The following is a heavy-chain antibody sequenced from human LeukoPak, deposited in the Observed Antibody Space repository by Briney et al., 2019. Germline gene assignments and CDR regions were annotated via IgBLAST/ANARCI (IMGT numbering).Heavy chain of an antibody. CDR2: VYYSGST. CDR3: ARRGCSSTSCYGGTNLPFDY. CDR1: GGSISSSNYY. D-gene: IGHD2-2*01. J-gene: IGHJ4*02. Sequence: SETLSLTCTVSGGSISSSNYYWGWIRQPPGKGLEWIGSVYYSGSTYYNPSLKSRVTISVDTSKNQFSLKLTSVTAADTAVYYCARRGCSSTSCYGGTNLPFDYWGQGTLLTVSS. V-gene: IGHV4-39*01.